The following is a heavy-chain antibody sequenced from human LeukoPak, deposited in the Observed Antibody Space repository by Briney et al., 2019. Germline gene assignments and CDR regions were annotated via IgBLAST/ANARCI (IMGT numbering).Heavy chain of an antibody. V-gene: IGHV3-30*03. Sequence: GSLRLSCAASGFTFSSYGMHWVRQAPGKGLERVAVISYDGSNKYYADSVKGRFTISRDNSKNTLYLQMNSLRAEDTAVYYCARSPYDFWSGYTAVHYYYYMDVWGKGTTVTVSS. D-gene: IGHD3-3*01. CDR2: ISYDGSNK. CDR3: ARSPYDFWSGYTAVHYYYYMDV. J-gene: IGHJ6*03. CDR1: GFTFSSYG.